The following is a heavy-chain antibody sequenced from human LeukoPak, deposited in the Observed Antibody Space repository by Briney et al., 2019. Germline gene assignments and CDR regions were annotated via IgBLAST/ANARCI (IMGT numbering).Heavy chain of an antibody. CDR3: ARLYDYVWGSSPSDY. V-gene: IGHV1-18*01. J-gene: IGHJ4*02. Sequence: ASVKVSCKASGYTFTSYGISWVRQAPGQGLEWMGWISAYNGNTNYAQKLQGRVTMTTDTSTSTAYMELRSLRSDDTAVYYCARLYDYVWGSSPSDYWGQGTLVTVSS. CDR1: GYTFTSYG. CDR2: ISAYNGNT. D-gene: IGHD3-16*01.